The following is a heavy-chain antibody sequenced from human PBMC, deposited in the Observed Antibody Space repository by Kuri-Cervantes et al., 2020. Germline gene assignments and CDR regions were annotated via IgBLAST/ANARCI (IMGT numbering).Heavy chain of an antibody. CDR2: ISWNSGSI. Sequence: SLKISCAASGFTFDDYAMHWVRQAPGKGLEWVSGISWNSGSIGYADSVKGRFTISRDNAKNSLYLQMNSLRAEDTAIYYCARDPRHDYIFHFDLWGQGALVTVSS. CDR1: GFTFDDYA. CDR3: ARDPRHDYIFHFDL. V-gene: IGHV3-9*01. J-gene: IGHJ4*02. D-gene: IGHD5-24*01.